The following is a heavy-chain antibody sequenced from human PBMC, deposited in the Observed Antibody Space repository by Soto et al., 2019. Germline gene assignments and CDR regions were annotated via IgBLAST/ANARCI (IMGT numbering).Heavy chain of an antibody. CDR1: GDSVSTNSAT. V-gene: IGHV6-1*01. D-gene: IGHD2-8*01. CDR2: TYYRSKWDY. J-gene: IGHJ5*01. Sequence: QVQLQQSGPGLVKPSQTLSLTCAISGDSVSTNSATWDWIRQSPSRGLEWLGRTYYRSKWDYDYAASVKGRININPATSTNQVSLHLDSVTPDDTAVYYCARLIGNSWLDSWGQGTLVTVSS. CDR3: ARLIGNSWLDS.